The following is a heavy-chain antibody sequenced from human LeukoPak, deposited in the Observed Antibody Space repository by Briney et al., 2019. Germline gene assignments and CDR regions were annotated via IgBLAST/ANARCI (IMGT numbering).Heavy chain of an antibody. CDR1: GGSISSGGYY. Sequence: SEALSLTCTVSGGSISSGGYYWSWIRQPPGKGLEWIGYIYHSGSTYYNPSLKSRVTISVDRSKNQFSLKLSSVTAADTAVYYCAREGLTMVRGVITPEFDYWGQGTLVTVSS. J-gene: IGHJ4*02. CDR2: IYHSGST. CDR3: AREGLTMVRGVITPEFDY. D-gene: IGHD3-10*01. V-gene: IGHV4-30-2*01.